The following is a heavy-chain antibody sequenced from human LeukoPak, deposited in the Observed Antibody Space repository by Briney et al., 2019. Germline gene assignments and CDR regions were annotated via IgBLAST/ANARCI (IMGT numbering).Heavy chain of an antibody. V-gene: IGHV3-30-3*02. CDR3: AEGGRERWLQLMAGNY. CDR2: ISYDGSNK. Sequence: GRSLRFSCAASGFTFSSYAMHWVRQAPGKGLEWVAVISYDGSNKYYADSVKGRFTISRDNSKNTLYLQMNSLRAEDTAVYYCAEGGRERWLQLMAGNYWGQGTLVTVSS. CDR1: GFTFSSYA. J-gene: IGHJ4*02. D-gene: IGHD5-24*01.